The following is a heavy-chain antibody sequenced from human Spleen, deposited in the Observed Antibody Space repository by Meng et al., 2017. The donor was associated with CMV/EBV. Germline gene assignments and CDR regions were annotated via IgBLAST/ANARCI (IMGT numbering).Heavy chain of an antibody. Sequence: ASVKVSCKASGYTFSSYYIHWVRQAPGQGLEWIGWINPNTGVTESAQRFQGRVTVTRDASSRAANMELWSLRSDDTAVYYCARDQSQTMGWVYYFDYWGQGTLVTVSS. V-gene: IGHV1-2*02. CDR3: ARDQSQTMGWVYYFDY. CDR2: INPNTGVT. J-gene: IGHJ4*02. D-gene: IGHD1-1*01. CDR1: GYTFSSYY.